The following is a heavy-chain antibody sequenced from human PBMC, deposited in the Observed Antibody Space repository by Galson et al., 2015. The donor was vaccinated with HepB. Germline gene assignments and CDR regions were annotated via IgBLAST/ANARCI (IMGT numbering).Heavy chain of an antibody. CDR2: ITGSGGST. V-gene: IGHV3-23*01. D-gene: IGHD3-22*01. J-gene: IGHJ4*02. Sequence: SLRLSCAASGFTFSTHAMSWVRQAPGRGLEWVSGITGSGGSTYYADSVKGRFIISRDNSKNTLYLQMDSLRAEDTAVYYCTKMYLYDRHFDYWGQGTLATVSS. CDR3: TKMYLYDRHFDY. CDR1: GFTFSTHA.